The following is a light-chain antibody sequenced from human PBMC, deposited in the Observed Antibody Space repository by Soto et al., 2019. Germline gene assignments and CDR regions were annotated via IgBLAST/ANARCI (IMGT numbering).Light chain of an antibody. Sequence: QSALTQPHSVSGSPGQSVTISCTGTSSDVGGSNFVSWYQEHPGKAPKLMIYDVSKRPSGVPDRFSGSKSGNTASLTISGLQAEDEADYYCCSYAGSYTYVFGTGTKVTVL. CDR2: DVS. V-gene: IGLV2-11*01. CDR3: CSYAGSYTYV. CDR1: SSDVGGSNF. J-gene: IGLJ1*01.